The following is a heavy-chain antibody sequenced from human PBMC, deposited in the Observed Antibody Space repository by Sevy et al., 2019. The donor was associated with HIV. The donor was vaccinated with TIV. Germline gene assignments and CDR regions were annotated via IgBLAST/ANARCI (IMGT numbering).Heavy chain of an antibody. CDR1: GFTVSSNY. CDR2: IYSGGST. CDR3: ARGWDSSGWYDFDY. J-gene: IGHJ4*02. D-gene: IGHD6-19*01. V-gene: IGHV3-53*01. Sequence: GGSLRLSCAASGFTVSSNYMSWVRQAPGKGLEWVSVIYSGGSTYYAVSVKGRFTISRDNSKNTLYLQMNSLRAEDTAVYYCARGWDSSGWYDFDYWGQGTLVTVSS.